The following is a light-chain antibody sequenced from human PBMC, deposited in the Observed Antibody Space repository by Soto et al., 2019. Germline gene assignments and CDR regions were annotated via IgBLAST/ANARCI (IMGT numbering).Light chain of an antibody. CDR2: GAS. CDR3: QQYDIWPRT. J-gene: IGKJ1*01. Sequence: EILLTQSQATLSLSPGERATLSCRASQSVVTNLAWYRQKPGQAPRLLIFGASTRATGIPARFSGGGSGTEFTLTITSLQSEDFAVYYCQQYDIWPRTFGQGTKV. V-gene: IGKV3-15*01. CDR1: QSVVTN.